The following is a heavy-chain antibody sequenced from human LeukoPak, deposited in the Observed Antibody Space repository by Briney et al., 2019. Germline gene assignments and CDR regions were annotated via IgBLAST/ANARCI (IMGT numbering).Heavy chain of an antibody. CDR1: GGSISSGDYY. Sequence: PSETLSLTCTVSGGSISSGDYYWSWIRQPPGKGLEWIAYMYYSGSTYYNPSLKSRVTMSADTSKNQFSLKLSSVTAADTAVYYCARARAGVVIPTHNWFDPWGQGALVTVSS. V-gene: IGHV4-30-4*01. CDR3: ARARAGVVIPTHNWFDP. J-gene: IGHJ5*02. CDR2: MYYSGST. D-gene: IGHD3-3*01.